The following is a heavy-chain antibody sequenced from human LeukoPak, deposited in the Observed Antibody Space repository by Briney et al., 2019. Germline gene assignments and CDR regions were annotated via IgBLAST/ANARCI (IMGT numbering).Heavy chain of an antibody. Sequence: GGSLRLSCAASGSTFSSYAMSWVRQAPGKGLEWVSAISGSGGSTYYADSVKGRFTISRDNSKNTLYLQMNSLRAEDTAVYYCAKGDCSGGSCYPNFDYWGQGTLVTVSS. CDR3: AKGDCSGGSCYPNFDY. J-gene: IGHJ4*02. D-gene: IGHD2-15*01. CDR1: GSTFSSYA. V-gene: IGHV3-23*01. CDR2: ISGSGGST.